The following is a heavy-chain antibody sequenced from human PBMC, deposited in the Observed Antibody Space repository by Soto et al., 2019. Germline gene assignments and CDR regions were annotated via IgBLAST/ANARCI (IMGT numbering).Heavy chain of an antibody. V-gene: IGHV3-30*18. CDR2: ISYDGSNK. CDR1: GFTFSSYG. CDR3: AKDKGISVNYYDSSGIDY. D-gene: IGHD3-22*01. Sequence: PGGSLRLSCAASGFTFSSYGMHWVRQAPGKGLEWVAVISYDGSNKYYADSVKGRFTISRDNSKNTLYLQMNSLRAEDTAVYYCAKDKGISVNYYDSSGIDYWGQGTLVTVSS. J-gene: IGHJ4*02.